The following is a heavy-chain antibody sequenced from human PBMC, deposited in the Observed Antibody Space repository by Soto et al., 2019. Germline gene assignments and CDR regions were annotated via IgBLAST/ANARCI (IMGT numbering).Heavy chain of an antibody. J-gene: IGHJ5*02. CDR3: ARGYCSSTICYIWDNWFDP. Sequence: PSETLSLTCPVSGGSISSYYWIWIRQPTGKGLEWIGYIYYSGSTNYNPSLKSRVTISVDTSKNQFSLKLSSVTAADTAVYYCARGYCSSTICYIWDNWFDPWGQGTLVTVSS. CDR1: GGSISSYY. V-gene: IGHV4-59*01. D-gene: IGHD2-2*02. CDR2: IYYSGST.